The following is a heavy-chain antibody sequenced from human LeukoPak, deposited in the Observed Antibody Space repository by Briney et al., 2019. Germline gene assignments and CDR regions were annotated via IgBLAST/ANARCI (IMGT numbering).Heavy chain of an antibody. Sequence: GGSLRLSCAASGFTVSSNYMSWVRQAPGKGLEWVSVIYSGGSTYYADSVKGRFTIFGDNSKNTLYLQMNSLRTEDTAVYYCARDWELLPYWGQGTLVTVSS. CDR3: ARDWELLPY. D-gene: IGHD1-26*01. V-gene: IGHV3-66*02. CDR2: IYSGGST. CDR1: GFTVSSNY. J-gene: IGHJ4*02.